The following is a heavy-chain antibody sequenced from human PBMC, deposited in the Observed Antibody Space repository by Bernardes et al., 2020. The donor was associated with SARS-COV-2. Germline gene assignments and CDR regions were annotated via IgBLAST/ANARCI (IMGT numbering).Heavy chain of an antibody. Sequence: GGSLRLSCAASGFTFSSYGMHWVRQAPGKGLEWVAVIWYDGSNTYYADSVKGRFTISRDNSKNTLYLQMNSLRAEDTAVYYCARDNLWLRVFDYWGQGTLVTVSS. D-gene: IGHD5-18*01. CDR1: GFTFSSYG. V-gene: IGHV3-33*01. CDR2: IWYDGSNT. CDR3: ARDNLWLRVFDY. J-gene: IGHJ4*02.